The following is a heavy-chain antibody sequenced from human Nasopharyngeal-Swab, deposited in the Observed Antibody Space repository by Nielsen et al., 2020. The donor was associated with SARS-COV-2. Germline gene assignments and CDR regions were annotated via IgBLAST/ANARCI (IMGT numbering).Heavy chain of an antibody. J-gene: IGHJ5*02. D-gene: IGHD2-8*01. V-gene: IGHV4-39*01. CDR2: IYDSGST. CDR1: GGSISSSSYY. Sequence: SETLSLTCTVSGGSISSSSYYWGWIRQPPGKGLEWIGSIYDSGSTYYNPSLKSRVTISVDTSKNQFSLKLSSVTAADTAVYYCARRGLYAPLLASETWGQGTLVTVSS. CDR3: ARRGLYAPLLASET.